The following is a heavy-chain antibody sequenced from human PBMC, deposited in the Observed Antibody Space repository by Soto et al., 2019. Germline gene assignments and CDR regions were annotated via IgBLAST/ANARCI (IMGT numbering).Heavy chain of an antibody. CDR3: AAELGFGKLSVV. Sequence: QVQVVQSGVELRRPGSSVKVSCKASGDTFKNCVISWVRQAPGQGLEWMGGIIPLFGTTDFAQRFQGRLTITTDESTTTAYMELSRLRSEDTATYYCAAELGFGKLSVVWGQGTTVIVSS. J-gene: IGHJ6*02. CDR2: IIPLFGTT. CDR1: GDTFKNCV. D-gene: IGHD3-10*01. V-gene: IGHV1-69*01.